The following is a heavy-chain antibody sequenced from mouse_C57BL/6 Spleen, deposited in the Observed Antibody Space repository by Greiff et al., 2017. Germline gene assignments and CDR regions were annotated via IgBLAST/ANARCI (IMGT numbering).Heavy chain of an antibody. Sequence: QVQLQQPGAELVKPGASVKVSCKASGYTFTSYWMHWVKQRPGQGLEWIGRLHPSDSDTNYNQKFKGKATMTVDKSSSTAYMQLSSLTSGDAAVYYCAIRKWLIEDWYFDVWGTGTTGTVSS. V-gene: IGHV1-74*01. D-gene: IGHD2-2*01. CDR3: AIRKWLIEDWYFDV. J-gene: IGHJ1*03. CDR2: LHPSDSDT. CDR1: GYTFTSYW.